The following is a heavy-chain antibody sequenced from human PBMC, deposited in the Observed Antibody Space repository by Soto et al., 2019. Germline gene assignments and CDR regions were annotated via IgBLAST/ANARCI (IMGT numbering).Heavy chain of an antibody. J-gene: IGHJ1*01. CDR1: GGSFSGYY. CDR3: ARISLRITIFGLVTAPRDWYGS. V-gene: IGHV4-34*01. CDR2: INHSGST. Sequence: SETLSLTCAVYGGSFSGYYWSWIRQPPGKGLEWIGEINHSGSTNYNPSLKSRVTISVDTSKNQFSLKLSSVTAADTAVYYCARISLRITIFGLVTAPRDWYGSWGQGTLVTVSS. D-gene: IGHD3-3*01.